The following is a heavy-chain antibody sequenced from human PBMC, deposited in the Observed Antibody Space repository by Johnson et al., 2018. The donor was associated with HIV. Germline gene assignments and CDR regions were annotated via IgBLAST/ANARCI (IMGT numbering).Heavy chain of an antibody. Sequence: QVLLVESGGGVVQPGRSLRLSCVVSGFTFSRYWMSWVRQAPGKGLEWVALISYDGSNEYYGDSVKGRFSISRDNSKKKLYLQMNSLRPEDTAVYYCAKDRAEVVVVHDALDMWGQGTMVTVSS. CDR3: AKDRAEVVVVHDALDM. CDR2: ISYDGSNE. J-gene: IGHJ3*02. V-gene: IGHV3-30*18. CDR1: GFTFSRYW. D-gene: IGHD3-22*01.